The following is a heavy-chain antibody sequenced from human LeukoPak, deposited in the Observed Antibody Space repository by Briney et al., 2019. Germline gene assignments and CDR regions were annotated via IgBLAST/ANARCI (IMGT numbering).Heavy chain of an antibody. J-gene: IGHJ6*03. V-gene: IGHV5-51*01. CDR2: IYPGDSET. Sequence: GESLKISCKGSGYRFTSYWIGWVRQMPGKGLEWMGIIYPGDSETRYSPSFQGQVTISGDKSISTAYLQWSSLKASDTAMYYCARFQTSYYYYYMDVWGTGTTVTISS. CDR1: GYRFTSYW. D-gene: IGHD1/OR15-1a*01. CDR3: ARFQTSYYYYYMDV.